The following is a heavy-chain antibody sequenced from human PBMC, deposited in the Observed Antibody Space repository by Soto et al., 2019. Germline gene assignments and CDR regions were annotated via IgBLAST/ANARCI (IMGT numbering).Heavy chain of an antibody. CDR3: AREGGSGSSIYLDR. J-gene: IGHJ4*02. CDR2: ISSGSSTI. Sequence: EVQLVESGGGLVQRGGSLRLSCAASGFTFNLYSMTWVRQAPGKGLEWVSYISSGSSTIYHADSVMGRFTISRDNAKNALYLQMNNLRDEDTAVYYCAREGGSGSSIYLDRWGQGAMVTVSS. D-gene: IGHD3-10*01. CDR1: GFTFNLYS. V-gene: IGHV3-48*02.